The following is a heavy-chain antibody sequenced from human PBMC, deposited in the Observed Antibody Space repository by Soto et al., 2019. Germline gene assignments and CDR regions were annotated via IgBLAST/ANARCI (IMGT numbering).Heavy chain of an antibody. CDR2: MNPNSGNT. J-gene: IGHJ4*02. V-gene: IGHV1-8*01. CDR3: ARDGFFGVVIHPSFAY. Sequence: ASVKVSCKASGYTFTSYDINWVRQATGQGLEWMGWMNPNSGNTGYAQKFQGRVTMTRNTSISTAYMELSSLRSEDTAVYYCARDGFFGVVIHPSFAYWGQGTLVTVSS. D-gene: IGHD3-3*01. CDR1: GYTFTSYD.